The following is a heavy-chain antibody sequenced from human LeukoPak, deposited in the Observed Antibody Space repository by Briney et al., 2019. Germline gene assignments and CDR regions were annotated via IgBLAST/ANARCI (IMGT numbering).Heavy chain of an antibody. Sequence: GGSLRLSCVASGFTFSTYGMIWVRQAPGKGPEWVSLVSNSGDTTNYADSVKGRFTISRDNSKNTLYLQMDSLRAEDTAAYYCANIGSSTFGSTGFRGQGTLVTVSS. D-gene: IGHD3-16*01. V-gene: IGHV3-23*01. CDR1: GFTFSTYG. CDR3: ANIGSSTFGSTGF. CDR2: VSNSGDTT. J-gene: IGHJ4*02.